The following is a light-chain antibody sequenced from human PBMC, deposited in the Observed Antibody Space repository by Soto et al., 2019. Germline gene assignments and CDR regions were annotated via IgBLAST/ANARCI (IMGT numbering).Light chain of an antibody. Sequence: EIVLTQSPATLSLAPGERVTLAGRASQSVKTFLVWYQHRPGQAPRVLIYDASHRATGIPARFSGSGSGTDFTLTISSLEPEDAALYYCQQRSNWPPITFGQGTRLEI. J-gene: IGKJ5*01. V-gene: IGKV3-11*01. CDR3: QQRSNWPPIT. CDR1: QSVKTF. CDR2: DAS.